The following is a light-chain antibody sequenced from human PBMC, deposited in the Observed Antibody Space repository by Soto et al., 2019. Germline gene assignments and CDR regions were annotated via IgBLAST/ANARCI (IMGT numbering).Light chain of an antibody. V-gene: IGKV3-11*01. CDR2: DAS. J-gene: IGKJ2*01. CDR1: QSVSSY. CDR3: QQRSNWPPYT. Sequence: EIVLTQSPATLSLSPGERATLSCRASQSVSSYLAWYQQKPGQAPRLLIYDASNRATGIPARFSGSGSGTDFTLTISSLEPEDFAVYYCQQRSNWPPYTFSQGTKVDIK.